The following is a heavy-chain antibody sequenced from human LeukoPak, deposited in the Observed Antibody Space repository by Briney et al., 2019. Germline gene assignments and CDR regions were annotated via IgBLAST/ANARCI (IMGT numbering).Heavy chain of an antibody. CDR2: IYTSGIT. CDR3: ARQAQDGTDNYFDP. V-gene: IGHV4-4*09. D-gene: IGHD1-14*01. Sequence: SETLSLTCTVSSGSISGHYWSWIRQSPGRGLEWIGNIYTSGITKYIPSLNSRVTISIDTSKNRFSLKVTSMTAADTAIYYCARQAQDGTDNYFDPWGRGILVTVSS. CDR1: SGSISGHY. J-gene: IGHJ5*02.